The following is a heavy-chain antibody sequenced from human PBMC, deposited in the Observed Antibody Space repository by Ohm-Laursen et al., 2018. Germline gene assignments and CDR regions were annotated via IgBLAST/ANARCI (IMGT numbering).Heavy chain of an antibody. D-gene: IGHD2-15*01. CDR2: LSGSGHDT. V-gene: IGHV3-23*01. J-gene: IGHJ4*02. CDR1: GFSFNHYA. Sequence: SLRLSCSASGFSFNHYAMSWVRQAPGKGLEWVSGLSGSGHDTYYTDSVKGRFTISRDNSKNTLYLQMNGLRAEDTAVYYCAKTRYFSRGSCDFDYWGQGTLVTVSS. CDR3: AKTRYFSRGSCDFDY.